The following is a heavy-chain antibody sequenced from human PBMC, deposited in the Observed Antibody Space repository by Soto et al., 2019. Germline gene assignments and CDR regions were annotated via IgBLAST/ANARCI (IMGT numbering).Heavy chain of an antibody. Sequence: LSLTCAVSGGSISSSNWGSWVRQPPGKGLEWIGEIYHSGSTNYNPSLKSRVTISVDKSKNQFSLKLSSVTAADTAVYYCARVGRGYCTNGVCSQLDYWGQGTLVTVSS. V-gene: IGHV4-4*02. CDR2: IYHSGST. CDR1: GGSISSSNW. D-gene: IGHD2-8*01. J-gene: IGHJ4*02. CDR3: ARVGRGYCTNGVCSQLDY.